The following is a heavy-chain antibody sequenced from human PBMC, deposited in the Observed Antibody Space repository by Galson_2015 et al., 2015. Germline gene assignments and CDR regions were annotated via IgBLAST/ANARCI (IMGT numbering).Heavy chain of an antibody. Sequence: SVKVSCKASGGTFSSYAISWVRQAPGQGLEWMGGIIPIFGTANYAQKFQGRVTITADKSTSTAYMELSSLRSEDTAVYYRASQGQLGGGADPWGQGTLVTVSS. D-gene: IGHD6-13*01. CDR3: ASQGQLGGGADP. CDR2: IIPIFGTA. CDR1: GGTFSSYA. J-gene: IGHJ5*02. V-gene: IGHV1-69*06.